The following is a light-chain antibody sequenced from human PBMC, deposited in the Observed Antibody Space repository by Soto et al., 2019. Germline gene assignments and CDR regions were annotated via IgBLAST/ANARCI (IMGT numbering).Light chain of an antibody. J-gene: IGKJ4*01. Sequence: EIVLTQSPGTLSLSPGERATLSCRASQSVRKNFLAWYQQKPGQATRLLISGASNRATGIPDRFSGSGSETDFSLTIDRLEPEDLAVYFCQQYGSSPQTFGGGTKVAIK. V-gene: IGKV3-20*01. CDR3: QQYGSSPQT. CDR2: GAS. CDR1: QSVRKNF.